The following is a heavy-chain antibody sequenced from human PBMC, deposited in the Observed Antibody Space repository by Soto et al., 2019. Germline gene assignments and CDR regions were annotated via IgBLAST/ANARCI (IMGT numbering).Heavy chain of an antibody. CDR2: IYYSGNT. D-gene: IGHD3-10*01. CDR3: ARLSDYSSSGSSSRVPDY. J-gene: IGHJ4*02. Sequence: SETLSLTCTVSGGSISSGGYCWSWIRKHPGKGLEWIGYIYYSGNTYYNPSLKSRVTISEDTSKNQFSLKLSSVTAADTAVYYCARLSDYSSSGSSSRVPDYWGQGTLVTVSS. CDR1: GGSISSGGYC. V-gene: IGHV4-31*03.